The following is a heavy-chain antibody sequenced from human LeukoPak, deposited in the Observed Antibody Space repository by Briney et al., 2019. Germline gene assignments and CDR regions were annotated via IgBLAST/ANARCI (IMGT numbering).Heavy chain of an antibody. Sequence: ASVKVSCKASGYTFTSYDIYWVRQATGQGLEWMGWMNPNSGNTGYAQKFQGRVTMTRNTSISTAYMELSSLRSEDTAVYYCASAYTVTMGFCNWFDPWGQGTLVTVSS. CDR3: ASAYTVTMGFCNWFDP. CDR1: GYTFTSYD. V-gene: IGHV1-8*01. D-gene: IGHD4-17*01. CDR2: MNPNSGNT. J-gene: IGHJ5*02.